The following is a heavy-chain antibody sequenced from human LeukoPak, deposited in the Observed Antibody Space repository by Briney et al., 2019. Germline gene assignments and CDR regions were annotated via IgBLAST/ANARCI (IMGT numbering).Heavy chain of an antibody. J-gene: IGHJ4*02. CDR2: IRYDGSNK. D-gene: IGHD5-12*01. Sequence: GGSLRLSCAASGFTFSSYGMHWVRQAPGKGLEWVAFIRYDGSNKYYADSVKGRFTISRDTSKNTLYLQMNSLRAEDTAVYYCARDYRGYEQPLDYWGQGTLVTVSS. CDR3: ARDYRGYEQPLDY. CDR1: GFTFSSYG. V-gene: IGHV3-30*02.